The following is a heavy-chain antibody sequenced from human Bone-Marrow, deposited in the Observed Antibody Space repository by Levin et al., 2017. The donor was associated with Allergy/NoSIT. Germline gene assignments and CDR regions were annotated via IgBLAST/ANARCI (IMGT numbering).Heavy chain of an antibody. D-gene: IGHD2-15*01. Sequence: AGGSLRLSCAASGFTFSNYAMHWVRQAPGKGLEWVAAVSYHGRDEYYADSVKGRFTISRDNSKNTLFLQMNSLGAEDTAVYYCARGDCSGNRCYFLHWGQGTLVTVSS. CDR3: ARGDCSGNRCYFLH. CDR1: GFTFSNYA. V-gene: IGHV3-30*04. J-gene: IGHJ1*01. CDR2: VSYHGRDE.